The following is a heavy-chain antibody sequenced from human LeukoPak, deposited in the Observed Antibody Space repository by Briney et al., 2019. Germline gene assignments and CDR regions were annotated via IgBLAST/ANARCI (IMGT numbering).Heavy chain of an antibody. V-gene: IGHV1-46*01. CDR3: ARDGARQDETLEYSSSSEAFDI. J-gene: IGHJ3*02. CDR2: INPSGGST. D-gene: IGHD6-6*01. Sequence: GASVKVSCKASGYTFTSYYMHWVRQAPGQGLEWMGIINPSGGSTSYAQKFQGRVTMTRDTSTSTVYMELSSLRSEDTAVYYCARDGARQDETLEYSSSSEAFDIWGQGTMVTVSS. CDR1: GYTFTSYY.